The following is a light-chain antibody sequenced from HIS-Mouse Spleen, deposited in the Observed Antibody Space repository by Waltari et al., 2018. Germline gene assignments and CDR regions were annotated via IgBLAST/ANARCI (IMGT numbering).Light chain of an antibody. CDR1: SSDVGGYNY. CDR2: DVS. Sequence: QSALTQPRSVSGSPGQSVTISCTGTSSDVGGYNYVSWYQQHPGKAPKRMIYDVSNRPSGVPDRFSGSKSGNTASLTISGLQAEDEADYYCCSYAGSYTGVFGTGTKVTVL. CDR3: CSYAGSYTGV. J-gene: IGLJ1*01. V-gene: IGLV2-11*01.